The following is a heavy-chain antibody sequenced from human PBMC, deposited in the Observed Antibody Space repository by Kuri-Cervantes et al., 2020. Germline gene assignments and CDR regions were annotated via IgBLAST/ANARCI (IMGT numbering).Heavy chain of an antibody. CDR3: ARRLASGSYQRLDY. D-gene: IGHD1-26*01. CDR2: IWYDGSNK. V-gene: IGHV3-33*01. CDR1: GFTFSSYG. Sequence: GGSLRLSCAASGFTFSSYGMHWVRQAPGKGLEWVAVIWYDGSNKYYADSVKGRFTISRDNSKNTLYLQMNSLRAEDTAVYYCARRLASGSYQRLDYWGQGTLVTVSS. J-gene: IGHJ4*02.